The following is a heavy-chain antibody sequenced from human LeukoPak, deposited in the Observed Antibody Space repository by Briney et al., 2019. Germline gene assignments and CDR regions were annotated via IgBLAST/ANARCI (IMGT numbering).Heavy chain of an antibody. J-gene: IGHJ4*02. Sequence: SETLSLTCTVSGVSISSGDYYWSWIRQPPGKGLEWIGYIYYSGSTYYNPSLKSRVTISVDTSKNQFSLKLSSVTAADTAVYYCARVNDYVWGSYRSIPYFDYWGQGTLVTVSS. CDR1: GVSISSGDYY. CDR3: ARVNDYVWGSYRSIPYFDY. V-gene: IGHV4-30-4*01. CDR2: IYYSGST. D-gene: IGHD3-16*02.